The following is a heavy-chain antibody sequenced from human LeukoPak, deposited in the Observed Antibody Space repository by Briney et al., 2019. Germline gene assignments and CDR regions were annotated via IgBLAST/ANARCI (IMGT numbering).Heavy chain of an antibody. Sequence: GGSLRLSCAASGFTFSSYAMSWVRQAPGKGLEWVSAISGSGGYTYYADSVKGRFTISRDNSKNTLYLQMNSLRAEDTAVYYCAKVGCSSTSCYVGSDYWGQGTLVTVSS. CDR3: AKVGCSSTSCYVGSDY. D-gene: IGHD2-2*01. V-gene: IGHV3-23*01. CDR2: ISGSGGYT. CDR1: GFTFSSYA. J-gene: IGHJ4*02.